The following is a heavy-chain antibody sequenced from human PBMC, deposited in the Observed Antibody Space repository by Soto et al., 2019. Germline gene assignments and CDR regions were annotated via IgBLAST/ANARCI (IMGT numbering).Heavy chain of an antibody. Sequence: QVQLVQSGAEVKKPEASVKVSCKASGETFIAHYIHWVRQAPGKGFEWIGWTNPNNGSTKYAQKFQGRVTMTRDTSITTVYVELSSLRSDDTAVYFCARDVNPYYGPGSLHGYFDYWGQGTLVTVSS. CDR3: ARDVNPYYGPGSLHGYFDY. J-gene: IGHJ4*02. D-gene: IGHD3-10*01. CDR1: GETFIAHY. CDR2: TNPNNGST. V-gene: IGHV1-2*02.